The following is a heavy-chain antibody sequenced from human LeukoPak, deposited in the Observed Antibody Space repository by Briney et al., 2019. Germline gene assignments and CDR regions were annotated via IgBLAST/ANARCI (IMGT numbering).Heavy chain of an antibody. D-gene: IGHD3-16*01. Sequence: TSETLSLTCTVSGGSISSGDYYWSWIRQPPGKGLEWIGYIYYSGSTYYNPSLKSRVTISVDTSKNQFSLKLSSVTAADTAVYYCARALRRRYYYMDVWGKGTTATVSS. J-gene: IGHJ6*03. CDR3: ARALRRRYYYMDV. CDR2: IYYSGST. CDR1: GGSISSGDYY. V-gene: IGHV4-30-4*08.